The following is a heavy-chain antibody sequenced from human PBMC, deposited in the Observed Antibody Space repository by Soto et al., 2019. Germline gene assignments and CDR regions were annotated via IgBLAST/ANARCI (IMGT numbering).Heavy chain of an antibody. D-gene: IGHD6-13*01. V-gene: IGHV4-39*01. CDR3: AQDLGSSWYHYNSFAP. CDR1: GGSINSSSYY. J-gene: IGHJ5*02. CDR2: IYYSGST. Sequence: SETLPLTCSVSGGSINSSSYYWGWIRQPPGKGPEWIGSIYYSGSTCYSPSLKSRVTISVDTSKNQFSLKLSSVTADDTAVYSCAQDLGSSWYHYNSFAPGGQGTLVTVSS.